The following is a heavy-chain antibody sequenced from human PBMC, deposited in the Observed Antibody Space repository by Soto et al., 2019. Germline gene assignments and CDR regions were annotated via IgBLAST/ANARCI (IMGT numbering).Heavy chain of an antibody. CDR1: GFTFSSYE. CDR2: ISSGGSNI. D-gene: IGHD1-1*01. J-gene: IGHJ4*02. V-gene: IGHV3-48*03. CDR3: ARDPGGTHRGDY. Sequence: PGGSLRLSCAASGFTFSSYEMNWVRQAPGKGLEWVAYISSGGSNIYYADSVRGRFTISRDNAKNSLYLQMNSLRAEDTAVYYWARDPGGTHRGDYWGQGTLVTVSS.